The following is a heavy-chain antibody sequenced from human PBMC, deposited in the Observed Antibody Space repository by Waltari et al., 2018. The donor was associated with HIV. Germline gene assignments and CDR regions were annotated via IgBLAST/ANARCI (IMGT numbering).Heavy chain of an antibody. J-gene: IGHJ4*02. CDR2: IYTSGST. Sequence: QVQLQESGPGLVKPSQTLSLTCTVSGGSISSGSYYWSWIRQPAGKGLEWIGRIYTSGSTNYNPSLKSRVTISVDTSKNQFSLKLSSVTAADTAVYYCARGDSGVGYWGQGTLVTVSS. CDR1: GGSISSGSYY. CDR3: ARGDSGVGY. V-gene: IGHV4-61*02. D-gene: IGHD6-19*01.